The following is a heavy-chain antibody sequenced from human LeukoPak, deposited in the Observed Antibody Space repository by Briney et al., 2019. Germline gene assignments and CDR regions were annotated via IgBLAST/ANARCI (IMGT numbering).Heavy chain of an antibody. Sequence: GGSLRLSCAASEFIVSINYMTWVRQAPGKGLEWVSAISGSDGTTYYADSVKGRFTISRDNSKNTLYLQMNSLRAEDTAVYCCAKRMVIDDYWGQGTLVTVSS. D-gene: IGHD2/OR15-2a*01. CDR1: EFIVSINY. J-gene: IGHJ4*02. CDR3: AKRMVIDDY. V-gene: IGHV3-23*01. CDR2: ISGSDGTT.